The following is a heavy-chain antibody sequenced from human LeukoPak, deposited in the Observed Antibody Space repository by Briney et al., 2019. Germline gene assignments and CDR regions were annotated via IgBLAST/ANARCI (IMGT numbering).Heavy chain of an antibody. J-gene: IGHJ4*02. CDR2: ISYDGSNK. CDR1: GFTFSSYE. V-gene: IGHV3-30*03. CDR3: ATDRDYYYDSSGVEPFDY. D-gene: IGHD3-22*01. Sequence: GGSLRLSCAASGFTFSSYEMSWVRQAPGKGLEWVAVISYDGSNKYYADSVKGRFTISRDNSKNTLYLQMNSLRAEDTAVYYCATDRDYYYDSSGVEPFDYWGQGTLVTVSS.